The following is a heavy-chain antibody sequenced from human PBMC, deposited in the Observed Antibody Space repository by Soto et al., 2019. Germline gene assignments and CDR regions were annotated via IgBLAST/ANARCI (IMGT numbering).Heavy chain of an antibody. CDR2: ISDTIGAT. CDR1: GFIFSAYA. Sequence: EVKLLESGGGLVQPGGSLKLSCAASGFIFSAYAMSWVRQAPGKGLEWVSTISDTIGATDYADSVKGWFTISRGISRNTLDLEMTNLTAEDTAMYYCAKAQWLLGGDYFDSWGQGALVTVSS. D-gene: IGHD6-19*01. CDR3: AKAQWLLGGDYFDS. V-gene: IGHV3-23*01. J-gene: IGHJ4*02.